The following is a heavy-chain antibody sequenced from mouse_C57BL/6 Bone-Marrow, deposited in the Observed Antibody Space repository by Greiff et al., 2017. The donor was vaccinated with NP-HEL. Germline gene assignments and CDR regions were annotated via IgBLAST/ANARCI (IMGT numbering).Heavy chain of an antibody. Sequence: QVQLQQPGAELVKPGASVKLSCKASGYTFTSYWMQWVKQRPGQGLEWIGEIDPSDSYTNYNQKFKGKATLTVDTSSSTAYMQLSSLTSEDSAVYYGARWNDGYPRGNFDVWGTGTTVTVSS. J-gene: IGHJ1*03. CDR3: ARWNDGYPRGNFDV. CDR1: GYTFTSYW. CDR2: IDPSDSYT. D-gene: IGHD2-3*01. V-gene: IGHV1-50*01.